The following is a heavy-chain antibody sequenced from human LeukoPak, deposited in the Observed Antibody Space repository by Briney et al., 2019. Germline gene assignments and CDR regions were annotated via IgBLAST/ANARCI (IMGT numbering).Heavy chain of an antibody. CDR2: IIPIFGTA. CDR3: ARGPVTKYYYGMDV. D-gene: IGHD4-17*01. Sequence: SVKVSCKAYGVTFTIYAISWVRQAPGQGLEWIGGIIPIFGTANYAQKFQGRVTITADESTSTAYMELSSLRSEDTAVYYCARGPVTKYYYGMDVWGQGTTVTVSS. J-gene: IGHJ6*02. CDR1: GVTFTIYA. V-gene: IGHV1-69*13.